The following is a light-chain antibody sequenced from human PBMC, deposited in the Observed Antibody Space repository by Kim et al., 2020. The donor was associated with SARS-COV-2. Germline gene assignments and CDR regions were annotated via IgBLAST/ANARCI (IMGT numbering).Light chain of an antibody. CDR3: SAWDSSLSAWV. CDR2: RNN. CDR1: SNNVGNQG. V-gene: IGLV10-54*01. Sequence: LTQPPSVSKGLRQTATLTCTGNSNNVGNQGAAWLQQHQGHPPKLLSYRNNNRPSGISERLSASRSGNTASLTITGLQPEDEADYYCSAWDSSLSAWVFGGGTQLTV. J-gene: IGLJ3*02.